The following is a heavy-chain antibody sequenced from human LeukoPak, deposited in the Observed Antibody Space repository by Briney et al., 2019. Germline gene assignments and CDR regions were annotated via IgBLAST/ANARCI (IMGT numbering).Heavy chain of an antibody. V-gene: IGHV4-34*01. CDR1: GGSFTDYY. CDR2: NNHSGST. CDR3: ASLTGTTDYYYYYMDV. Sequence: SETLSLTFAVYGGSFTDYYWSGIRQPPGKGLDWIGENNHSGSTNYNPSLKSRVTISVDTSKNQFSLKLSSVTAADTAVYYCASLTGTTDYYYYYMDVWGKGTTVTVSS. D-gene: IGHD1-20*01. J-gene: IGHJ6*03.